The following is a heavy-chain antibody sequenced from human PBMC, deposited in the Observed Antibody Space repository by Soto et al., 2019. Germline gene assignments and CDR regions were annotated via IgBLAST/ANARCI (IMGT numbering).Heavy chain of an antibody. Sequence: EVQLEESGGGLVQPGGSLKLSCAGLGFNFSGSALHWVRQPSGKGLEWVGRIRTRAKKYATSYATSVQGRVSLSRDDSKNMAFLQMNSLRDEDTGVYFCTGRGGDPLQDIWGQGTLVTVSS. CDR2: IRTRAKKYAT. CDR1: GFNFSGSA. J-gene: IGHJ4*02. CDR3: TGRGGDPLQDI. V-gene: IGHV3-73*01. D-gene: IGHD4-17*01.